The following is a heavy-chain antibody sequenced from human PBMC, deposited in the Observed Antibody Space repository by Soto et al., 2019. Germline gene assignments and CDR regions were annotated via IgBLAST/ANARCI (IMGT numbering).Heavy chain of an antibody. CDR1: GFIFSDHG. V-gene: IGHV3-23*01. J-gene: IGHJ4*02. Sequence: PGGSLRLSCAASGFIFSDHGMSWVRQAPGKGPGCVSAFAGSVSSTYYADSVKGRFTISRDNSKHMLYLQMDSLRAEDTAVYYCAKDRTIASRNFDDWGQGVLVTVSS. CDR2: FAGSVSST. D-gene: IGHD6-6*01. CDR3: AKDRTIASRNFDD.